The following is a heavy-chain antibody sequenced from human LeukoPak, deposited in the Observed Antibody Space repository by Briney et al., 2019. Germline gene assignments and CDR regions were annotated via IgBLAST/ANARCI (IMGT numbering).Heavy chain of an antibody. D-gene: IGHD6-19*01. V-gene: IGHV1-18*04. Sequence: ASVKVSCKASGYSFTSYAISWLRQAPGQGLEWMGWISRYNGDTKYAQKVQGRVTMTTDTSTSTAYMDLRNLRSDDTAVYYCARDYIASYSSGWYPDYWGQGTLVTVSS. CDR1: GYSFTSYA. J-gene: IGHJ4*02. CDR2: ISRYNGDT. CDR3: ARDYIASYSSGWYPDY.